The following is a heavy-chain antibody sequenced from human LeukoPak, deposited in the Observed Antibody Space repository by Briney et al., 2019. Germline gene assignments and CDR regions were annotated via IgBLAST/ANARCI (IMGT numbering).Heavy chain of an antibody. V-gene: IGHV1-2*02. CDR3: ARDGKGVTLPFDY. Sequence: ASVKVSCKASGYTFTGYYMHWVRQAPGQGLEWMGWINPNSGGTNYAQKFQGRVTMTRDTSISTAYMELSRLRSDDTAVYYCARDGKGVTLPFDYWGQGTPVTVSS. J-gene: IGHJ4*02. D-gene: IGHD2-21*02. CDR1: GYTFTGYY. CDR2: INPNSGGT.